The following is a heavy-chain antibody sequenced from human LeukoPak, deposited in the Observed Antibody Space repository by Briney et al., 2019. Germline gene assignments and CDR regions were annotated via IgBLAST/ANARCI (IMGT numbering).Heavy chain of an antibody. CDR3: AKGDRSGSYSYFDY. Sequence: GGSLRLSCVASGFTFSSYAMSWVRQAPVKGLEWVSSISASGGNTYYADSVQGRFTISRDNSKNTLYLQMNSLRAEDTVVFYCAKGDRSGSYSYFDYWGQGTLVTVSS. D-gene: IGHD3-10*01. CDR1: GFTFSSYA. CDR2: ISASGGNT. J-gene: IGHJ4*02. V-gene: IGHV3-23*01.